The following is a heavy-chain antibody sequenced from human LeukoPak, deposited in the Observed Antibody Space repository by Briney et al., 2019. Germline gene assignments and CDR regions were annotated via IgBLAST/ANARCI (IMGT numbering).Heavy chain of an antibody. CDR3: ARGKYCSGGECYSVRTSYDGLDS. Sequence: SVKVSCKAFGGDFNTHIINWVRQAPGQGLEWMGRIIPMRNLANYAHKFQGRVIITADKSRRTAYMEMSRLTSDDTAVYHCARGKYCSGGECYSVRTSYDGLDSWGQGTVVSVSS. D-gene: IGHD2-15*01. V-gene: IGHV1-69*02. J-gene: IGHJ5*01. CDR2: IIPMRNLA. CDR1: GGDFNTHI.